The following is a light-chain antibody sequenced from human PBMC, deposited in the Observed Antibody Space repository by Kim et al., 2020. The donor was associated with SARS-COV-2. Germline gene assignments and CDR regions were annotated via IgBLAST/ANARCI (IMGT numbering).Light chain of an antibody. V-gene: IGLV3-19*01. CDR3: QSRDSGGNVV. CDR2: GRN. Sequence: SSELTQDPAVSVALGQTVRITCQGDSLISYYATWYQQKPRQAPLLVIFGRNNRPSGLPHRFSGSTSVNTASLTIRGAQAEDEADFYCQSRDSGGNVVFGGGTQRIVL. J-gene: IGLJ2*01. CDR1: SLISYY.